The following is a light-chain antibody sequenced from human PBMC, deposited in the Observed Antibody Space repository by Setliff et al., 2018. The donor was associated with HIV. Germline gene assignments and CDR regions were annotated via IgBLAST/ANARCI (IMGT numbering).Light chain of an antibody. Sequence: QSVLTQPRSVSGSPGQSVTMSCTGTSSDVGGYNYVSWYQQHPGKAPKLMIYDVSTRPSGVPDRFSGSKSGNTAFLTISGLQGEDEADYYCCSYAGSYTVLFGGGTK. V-gene: IGLV2-11*01. J-gene: IGLJ2*01. CDR2: DVS. CDR1: SSDVGGYNY. CDR3: CSYAGSYTVL.